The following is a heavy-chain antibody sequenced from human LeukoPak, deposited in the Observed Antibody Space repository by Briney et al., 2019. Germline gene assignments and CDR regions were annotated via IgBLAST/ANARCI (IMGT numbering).Heavy chain of an antibody. Sequence: PSETLSLTCTVSGGSISSYYWSWIRQPAGKGLEWIGRIYTSGSTNYNPSLKSRVTMSVDTSKNQFSLKLSSVTAADTAVYYCASSSSWTPYYYGMDVWGQGTTVTVSS. J-gene: IGHJ6*02. D-gene: IGHD6-13*01. CDR2: IYTSGST. CDR3: ASSSSWTPYYYGMDV. CDR1: GGSISSYY. V-gene: IGHV4-4*07.